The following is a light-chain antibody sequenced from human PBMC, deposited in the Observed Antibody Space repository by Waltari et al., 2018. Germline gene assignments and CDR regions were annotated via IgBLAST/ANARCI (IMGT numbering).Light chain of an antibody. CDR1: QSINHY. CDR2: GAS. CDR3: QQTYSTPFT. J-gene: IGKJ2*01. V-gene: IGKV1-39*01. Sequence: DFQMTQSPSSLSTSVGDRVLITCRASQSINHYLNWYQQKPGKAPKLLIYGASSLQSGVPSRFSGSGSGTDFTLTISSLHPEDFATYYCQQTYSTPFTFGQGTKLEI.